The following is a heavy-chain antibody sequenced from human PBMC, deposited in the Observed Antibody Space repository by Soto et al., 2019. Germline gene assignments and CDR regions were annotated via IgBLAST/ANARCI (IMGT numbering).Heavy chain of an antibody. CDR1: GGTFSSYA. CDR3: ARDGILTGYYLRYGMDV. CDR2: IIPIFGTA. D-gene: IGHD3-9*01. J-gene: IGHJ6*02. Sequence: QVQLVQSGAEVKKPGSSVKVSCKASGGTFSSYAISWVRQAPGQGLEWMGGIIPIFGTANYAQKFQGRVTITADESTSTAYMELSSLRSEVTAVYYCARDGILTGYYLRYGMDVWGQGTTVTVSS. V-gene: IGHV1-69*01.